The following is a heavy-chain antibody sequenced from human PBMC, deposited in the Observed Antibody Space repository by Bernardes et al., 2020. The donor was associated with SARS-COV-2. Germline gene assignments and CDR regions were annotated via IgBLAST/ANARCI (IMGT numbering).Heavy chain of an antibody. CDR3: ARVVGYCSSTSCYGDY. J-gene: IGHJ4*02. V-gene: IGHV1-18*01. CDR2: ISAYNGNT. CDR1: GYTFTSYG. Sequence: ASVKVSCKASGYTFTSYGISWVRQAPGRGLEWMGWISAYNGNTNYAQKLQGRVTMTTDTSTSTAYMELRSLRSDDTAVYYCARVVGYCSSTSCYGDYWGQGTLVTVSS. D-gene: IGHD2-2*01.